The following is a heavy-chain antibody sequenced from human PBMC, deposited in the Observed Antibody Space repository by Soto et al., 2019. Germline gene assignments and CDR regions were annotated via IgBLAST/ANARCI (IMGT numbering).Heavy chain of an antibody. Sequence: SLRLSCAASGFTFSSYAMHWVRQAPGKGLEWVAVISYDGSNKYYADSVKGRFTISRDNSKNTLYLQMNSLRAEDTAVYYCARDHGYSSSSGAFDIWGQGTMVTVSS. V-gene: IGHV3-30-3*01. CDR3: ARDHGYSSSSGAFDI. J-gene: IGHJ3*02. CDR1: GFTFSSYA. CDR2: ISYDGSNK. D-gene: IGHD6-6*01.